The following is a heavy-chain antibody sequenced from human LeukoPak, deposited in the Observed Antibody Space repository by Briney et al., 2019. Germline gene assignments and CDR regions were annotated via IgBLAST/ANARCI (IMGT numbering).Heavy chain of an antibody. CDR2: ISSSSSYI. D-gene: IGHD1-7*01. J-gene: IGHJ3*02. Sequence: GGSLRLSCAASGFTFSSYSMNWVRQAPGKGLEWVSSISSSSSYIYYADSVKGRFTISRDNAKNSLYLQMNSLRAEDTAVYYCAREELRRKFDIWGQGTMVTVSS. V-gene: IGHV3-21*04. CDR1: GFTFSSYS. CDR3: AREELRRKFDI.